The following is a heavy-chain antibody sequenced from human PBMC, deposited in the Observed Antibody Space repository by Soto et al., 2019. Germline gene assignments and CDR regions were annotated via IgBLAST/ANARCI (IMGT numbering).Heavy chain of an antibody. V-gene: IGHV1-18*01. Sequence: SVQLACKASGYSFTSYGIGWVRQAPVQGPEWMGWISPYNGRTNYAQHVKGRGVMTTDISTNTVYLELRSLRSDDTAMYYCGRCRTDRDVMDLWG. J-gene: IGHJ6*02. CDR2: ISPYNGRT. CDR1: GYSFTSYG. CDR3: GRCRTDRDVMDL.